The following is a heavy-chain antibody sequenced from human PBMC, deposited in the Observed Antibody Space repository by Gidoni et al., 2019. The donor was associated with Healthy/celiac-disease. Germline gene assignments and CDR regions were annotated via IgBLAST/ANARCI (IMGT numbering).Heavy chain of an antibody. D-gene: IGHD7-27*01. CDR2: ISGSGGST. CDR1: GFTFRSYA. CDR3: AKAQEETTGEVNYYGMDV. V-gene: IGHV3-23*01. J-gene: IGHJ6*02. Sequence: EVQLLESGGGLVQPGGSLRLSCAASGFTFRSYAMSWVRQAPGKGLEWVSAISGSGGSTYYADSVKGRFTISRDNSKNTLYLQMNSLRAEDTAVYYCAKAQEETTGEVNYYGMDVWGQGTTVTVSS.